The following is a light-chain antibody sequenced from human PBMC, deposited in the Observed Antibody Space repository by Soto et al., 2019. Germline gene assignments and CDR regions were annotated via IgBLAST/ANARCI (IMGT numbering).Light chain of an antibody. CDR1: RFNVGRNA. CDR2: ATD. V-gene: IGLV1-44*01. J-gene: IGLJ2*01. CDR3: ATWDDSLNGPQ. Sequence: QSVLTQPPSASGTPGQRVTISCAGSRFNVGRNAVSWYQQVPGMAPKLLVFATDKRPSGVPDRFSGSASGASASLAISGLQSEDEADYYCATWDDSLNGPQFGGGTKLT.